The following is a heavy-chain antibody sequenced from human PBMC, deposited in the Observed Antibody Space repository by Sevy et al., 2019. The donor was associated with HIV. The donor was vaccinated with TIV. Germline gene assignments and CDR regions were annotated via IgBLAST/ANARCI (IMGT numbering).Heavy chain of an antibody. V-gene: IGHV3-9*01. CDR1: GFAFGDYT. Sequence: GGSLRLSCAASGFAFGDYTMHWVRQAPGKGLEWVSGISWNGGAIAYADSVKGRFAISRDDAKNSLYLQISGLGVEDTALYFCARGTTWAGIEDYWGQGTLVTVSS. CDR2: ISWNGGAI. D-gene: IGHD3-3*02. CDR3: ARGTTWAGIEDY. J-gene: IGHJ4*02.